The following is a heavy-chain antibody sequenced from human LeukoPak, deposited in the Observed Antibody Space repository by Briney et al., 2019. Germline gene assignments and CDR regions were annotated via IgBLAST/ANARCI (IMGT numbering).Heavy chain of an antibody. CDR3: ARGDFIMITFGGVIVDPPDI. CDR1: GGSISSGGYY. D-gene: IGHD3-16*02. V-gene: IGHV4-31*03. J-gene: IGHJ3*02. CDR2: IYYSGST. Sequence: SQTLSLTCTVSGGSISSGGYYWSWIRQHPGKGLEWIGYIYYSGSTYYHPSLKSRVTISVDTSKNQFSLKLSSVTAADTAVYYCARGDFIMITFGGVIVDPPDIWGQGTMVTVSS.